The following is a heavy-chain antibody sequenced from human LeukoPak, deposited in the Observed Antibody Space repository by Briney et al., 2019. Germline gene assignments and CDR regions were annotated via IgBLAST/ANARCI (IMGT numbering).Heavy chain of an antibody. J-gene: IGHJ4*02. Sequence: GGSLRLSCTASGFTFGDYAMTWVRQAPGKGLEWVGFIRSQIYGGTPEYAASVKGRFTISRDDSEGVAYLQMNSLKTEDTAVYYCTRDQTPYYWGQGTLVAVSS. V-gene: IGHV3-49*04. CDR3: TRDQTPYY. CDR2: IRSQIYGGTP. CDR1: GFTFGDYA.